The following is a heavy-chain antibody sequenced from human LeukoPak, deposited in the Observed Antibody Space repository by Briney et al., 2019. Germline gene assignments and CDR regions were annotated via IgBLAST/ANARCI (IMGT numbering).Heavy chain of an antibody. J-gene: IGHJ4*02. V-gene: IGHV4-38-2*01. CDR3: AGRGFWSGYSDY. D-gene: IGHD3-3*01. CDR1: GYSISSGYY. CDR2: IYYSGST. Sequence: SETLSLTCAVSGYSISSGYYWGWIRQPPGKGLEWIGSIYYSGSTYYNPSLKSRVTISVDTSKNQFSLKLSSVTAADTAVYYCAGRGFWSGYSDYWGQGTLVTVSS.